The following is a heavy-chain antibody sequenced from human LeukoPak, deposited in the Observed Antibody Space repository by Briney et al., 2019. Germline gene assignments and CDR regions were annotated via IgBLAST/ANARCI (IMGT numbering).Heavy chain of an antibody. Sequence: SEPRSLTFTVSGGPISSSRYSWGGIRQPPGKGLEWIGSINYSGSTYYNPSIKSRVTISVDTSKNQLSLKLTSVTAADTAVYYCARHGGAAGGHWGQGTLVTASS. V-gene: IGHV4-39*01. D-gene: IGHD6-13*01. CDR2: INYSGST. J-gene: IGHJ4*02. CDR3: ARHGGAAGGH. CDR1: GGPISSSRYS.